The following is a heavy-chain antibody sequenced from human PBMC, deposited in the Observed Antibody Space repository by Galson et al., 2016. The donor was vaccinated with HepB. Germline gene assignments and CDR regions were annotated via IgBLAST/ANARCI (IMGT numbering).Heavy chain of an antibody. V-gene: IGHV3-30-3*01. D-gene: IGHD6-25*01. Sequence: SLRLSCAASGFTFSTYDMNWVRQAPGKGLEWVAVMSYDGSSKNYADSVKGRFTISRDNSKSTLYLQMNSLRAEDTAVYYCARDYCGGSGCPPGGYWGQGTLVTVSA. CDR3: ARDYCGGSGCPPGGY. J-gene: IGHJ4*02. CDR1: GFTFSTYD. CDR2: MSYDGSSK.